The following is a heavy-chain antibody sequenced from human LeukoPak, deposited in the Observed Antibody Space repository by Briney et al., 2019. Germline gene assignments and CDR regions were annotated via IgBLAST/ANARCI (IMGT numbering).Heavy chain of an antibody. CDR1: GGTFSNYA. CDR3: ARASSDDTAMATPFAY. J-gene: IGHJ4*02. CDR2: ITPIFGTA. V-gene: IGHV1-69*06. Sequence: VASVKVSCKASGGTFSNYAINWVRQARGQGLEWMGGITPIFGTANYVQKFQGRVTITADKSTSTAYMELSRLRSEDTAIYYCARASSDDTAMATPFAYWGQGTLVTVSS. D-gene: IGHD5-18*01.